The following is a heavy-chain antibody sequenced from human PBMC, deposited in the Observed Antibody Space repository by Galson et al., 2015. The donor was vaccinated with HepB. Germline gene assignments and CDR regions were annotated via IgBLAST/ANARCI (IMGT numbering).Heavy chain of an antibody. CDR1: GFTFSDYY. V-gene: IGHV3-11*06. D-gene: IGHD4-17*01. CDR2: ISSSAVYT. J-gene: IGHJ4*02. CDR3: TRVADADYGDHSYFDY. Sequence: SLRLSCAASGFTFSDYYMSWIRQAPGKGLEWISYISSSAVYTNYADPVKGRFTISRDNARNSLYLQINSLRAEDTAVYYCTRVADADYGDHSYFDYWGQGTLVTVSS.